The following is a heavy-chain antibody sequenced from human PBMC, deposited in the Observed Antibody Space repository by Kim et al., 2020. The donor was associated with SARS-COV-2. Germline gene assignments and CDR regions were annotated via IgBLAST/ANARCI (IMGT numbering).Heavy chain of an antibody. J-gene: IGHJ3*02. V-gene: IGHV1-58*01. CDR2: ILVGSGDT. Sequence: SVKVSCKTSGPTFTTSAVQWVRQARGQRLEWIGWILVGSGDTNYAQKFQERVTITRDLSTSTVYMEMSSLRSEDTAVFYCAADSGGITMRLLIPAAFDIWGQGTLVTVSS. CDR1: GPTFTTSA. D-gene: IGHD3-22*01. CDR3: AADSGGITMRLLIPAAFDI.